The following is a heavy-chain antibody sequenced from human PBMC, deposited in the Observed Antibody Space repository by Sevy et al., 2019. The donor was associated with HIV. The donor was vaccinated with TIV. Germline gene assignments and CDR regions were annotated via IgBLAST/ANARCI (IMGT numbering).Heavy chain of an antibody. Sequence: KQSQTLSLTCAISGDSVSSNSAAWNWIRQSPSRGLEWLGRTYYRSKWYNDYAVSVKSRITINPDTSKNQFSLQLNSVTPEDTAVYYSARYRSSWYGDPDAFDIWGQGTMVTVSS. CDR1: GDSVSSNSAA. CDR2: TYYRSKWYN. J-gene: IGHJ3*02. D-gene: IGHD6-13*01. V-gene: IGHV6-1*01. CDR3: ARYRSSWYGDPDAFDI.